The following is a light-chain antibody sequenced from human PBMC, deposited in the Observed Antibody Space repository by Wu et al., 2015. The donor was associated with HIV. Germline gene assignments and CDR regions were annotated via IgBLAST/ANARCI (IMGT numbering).Light chain of an antibody. CDR3: QQYGSSPYS. CDR1: QRVSINY. CDR2: GAS. V-gene: IGKV3-20*01. J-gene: IGKJ2*03. Sequence: EIVLTQSPGTLSLSPGERAAISCRASQRVSINYLAWYQQKAGQAPRLLIYGASVRATGIPDRFSGSGSGTDFTLVISRLEPEDFAVYYCQQYGSSPYSFGQGTKLEIK.